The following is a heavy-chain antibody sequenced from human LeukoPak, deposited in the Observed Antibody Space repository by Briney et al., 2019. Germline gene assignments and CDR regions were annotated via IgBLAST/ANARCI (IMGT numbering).Heavy chain of an antibody. J-gene: IGHJ6*03. CDR2: IYYSGST. Sequence: PSETLSLTCTVSGGSISSYYWSWIRQPPGKGLEWIGYIYYSGSTNYNPSPKSRVTISVDTSKNQFSLKLSSVTAADTAVYYCARGRQQLVFVYYYYMDVWGKGTTVTVSS. CDR1: GGSISSYY. CDR3: ARGRQQLVFVYYYYMDV. V-gene: IGHV4-59*01. D-gene: IGHD6-13*01.